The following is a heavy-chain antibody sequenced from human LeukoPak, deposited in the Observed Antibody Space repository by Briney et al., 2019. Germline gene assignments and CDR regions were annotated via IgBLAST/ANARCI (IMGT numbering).Heavy chain of an antibody. J-gene: IGHJ4*02. Sequence: QPGGSLRLSCAASGFTFSSYALSWVRQAPGKGLEWVANIKQDGSEKYYVDSVKGRFTISRDNAQNSLYLQMNSLRAEDTAVYYCASGGPHYYDTSGYYGIDYWGQGSLVTVSS. CDR3: ASGGPHYYDTSGYYGIDY. CDR1: GFTFSSYA. V-gene: IGHV3-7*02. CDR2: IKQDGSEK. D-gene: IGHD3-22*01.